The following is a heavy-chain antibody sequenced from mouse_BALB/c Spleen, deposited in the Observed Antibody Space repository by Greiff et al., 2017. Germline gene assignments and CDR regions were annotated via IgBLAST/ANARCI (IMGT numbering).Heavy chain of an antibody. V-gene: IGHV5-4*02. J-gene: IGHJ3*01. CDR2: ISDGGSYT. D-gene: IGHD3-1*01. Sequence: EVKLVESGGGLVKPGGSLKLSCAASGFTFSDYYMYWVRQTPEKRLEWVATISDGGSYTYYPDSVKGRFTISRDNAKNNLYLQMSSLKSEDTAMYYCARDSSSGYEGFAYWGQGTLVTVSA. CDR1: GFTFSDYY. CDR3: ARDSSSGYEGFAY.